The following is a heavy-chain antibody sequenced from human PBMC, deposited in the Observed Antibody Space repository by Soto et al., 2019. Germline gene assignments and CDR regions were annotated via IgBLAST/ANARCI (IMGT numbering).Heavy chain of an antibody. J-gene: IGHJ4*02. V-gene: IGHV3-23*01. CDR2: ITGSGGST. CDR3: AKPNLYCTSTSCYDY. Sequence: LRLSCAASGFTFSSYAMTWVRQAPGKGLEWVSVITGSGGSTHYADSVRGRFTISRDNSNNTLYLQMNGLRAEDTAVYYCAKPNLYCTSTSCYDYWGQGTLVTVSS. D-gene: IGHD2-2*01. CDR1: GFTFSSYA.